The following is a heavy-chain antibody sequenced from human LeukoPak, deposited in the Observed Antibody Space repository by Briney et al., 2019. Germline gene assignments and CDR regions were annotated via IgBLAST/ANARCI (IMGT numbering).Heavy chain of an antibody. Sequence: GGSLRLFCAASGFTFSTYGMHWVRQAPGKGLEWVAVISYDGSNKYYADSVKGRFTISRDSAKNSLYLQMNSLRADDTAVYYCARAPSGENYFPWYFDLWGRGTLVTVSS. J-gene: IGHJ2*01. CDR3: ARAPSGENYFPWYFDL. V-gene: IGHV3-30*03. CDR1: GFTFSTYG. D-gene: IGHD2/OR15-2a*01. CDR2: ISYDGSNK.